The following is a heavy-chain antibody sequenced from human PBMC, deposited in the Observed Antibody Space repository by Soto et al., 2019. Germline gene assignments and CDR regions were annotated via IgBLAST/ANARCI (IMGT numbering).Heavy chain of an antibody. CDR2: ISAYNGNT. CDR1: GYTFTTYG. J-gene: IGHJ4*02. V-gene: IGHV1-18*04. D-gene: IGHD3-3*02. Sequence: QVQLVQSGAEMKKPGASVKVSCKASGYTFTTYGISWVRQAPGQGLEWMGWISAYNGNTHYAQKLQGRVTMTTDTSTSTAYVELRSLRSDDTAVYYCAREHFPSTYCSFDYWGQGTLVTVSS. CDR3: AREHFPSTYCSFDY.